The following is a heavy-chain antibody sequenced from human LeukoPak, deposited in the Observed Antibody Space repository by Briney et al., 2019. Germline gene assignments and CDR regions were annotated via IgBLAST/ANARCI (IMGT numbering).Heavy chain of an antibody. CDR2: IIPIFGTA. CDR3: ARGDGGEQQLVLGY. D-gene: IGHD6-13*01. CDR1: GYTFTSYA. J-gene: IGHJ4*02. V-gene: IGHV1-69*13. Sequence: SVKVSCKASGYTFTSYAISWVRQAPGQGLEWMGGIIPIFGTANYAQKFQGRVTITADESTSTAYMELSSLRSEDTAVYYCARGDGGEQQLVLGYWGQGTLVTVSS.